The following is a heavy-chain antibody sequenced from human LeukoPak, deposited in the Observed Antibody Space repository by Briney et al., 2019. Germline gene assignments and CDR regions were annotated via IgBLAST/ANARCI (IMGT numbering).Heavy chain of an antibody. J-gene: IGHJ3*02. Sequence: SQTLSLTCAISGDSVSSNSAAWNWIRQSPSRGLEWLGRTYYRSKWYNDYAVSVKSRITINPDTSKNQFSLQLNSVTPEDTAVYYCARDHSTYYYDSSGYYGPHDAFDIWDQGTMVTVSS. CDR1: GDSVSSNSAA. CDR2: TYYRSKWYN. V-gene: IGHV6-1*01. CDR3: ARDHSTYYYDSSGYYGPHDAFDI. D-gene: IGHD3-22*01.